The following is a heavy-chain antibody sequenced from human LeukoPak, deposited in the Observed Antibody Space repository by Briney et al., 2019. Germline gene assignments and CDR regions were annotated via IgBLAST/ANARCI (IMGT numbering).Heavy chain of an antibody. Sequence: PSETLSLTCSVSGASITNYYWSWIRQAPGKGLEWIGYIYYSGNTNTYNPSLKSRATISLYTSRKYFSLELRSVTAADTAVYYCARVIAVAGGVPPRYFDYWGQGTLVTVSS. CDR3: ARVIAVAGGVPPRYFDY. V-gene: IGHV4-59*01. D-gene: IGHD6-19*01. CDR2: IYYSGNT. CDR1: GASITNYY. J-gene: IGHJ4*02.